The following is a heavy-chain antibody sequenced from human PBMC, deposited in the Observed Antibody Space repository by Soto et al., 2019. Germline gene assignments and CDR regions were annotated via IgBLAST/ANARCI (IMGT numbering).Heavy chain of an antibody. V-gene: IGHV3-74*01. D-gene: IGHD2-8*01. Sequence: EGRLEESGGGLVQPGGSLRLSCAASGFTFSNYWMHWVRQGSGKGLEWVSYINSDGSNSRYADSVKGRFTISRDNAKNMLYLQANSLRADDTAVYYCARGRYCTDESCVNSRFDPWGQGTLVTVSS. J-gene: IGHJ5*02. CDR3: ARGRYCTDESCVNSRFDP. CDR1: GFTFSNYW. CDR2: INSDGSNS.